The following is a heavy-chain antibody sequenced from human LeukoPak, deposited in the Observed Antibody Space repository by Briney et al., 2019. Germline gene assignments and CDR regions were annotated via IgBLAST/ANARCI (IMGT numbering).Heavy chain of an antibody. CDR3: ARYSSSWSYYYGMGV. CDR1: GGSISSGGYS. Sequence: SETLSLTCAVSGGSISSGGYSWSWIRQPPGKGLEWIGYIYHSGSTYYNPSLKSRVTISVDRSKNQFSLELSSVTAADTAVYYCARYSSSWSYYYGMGVWGQGTTVTVSS. J-gene: IGHJ6*02. D-gene: IGHD6-6*01. V-gene: IGHV4-30-2*01. CDR2: IYHSGST.